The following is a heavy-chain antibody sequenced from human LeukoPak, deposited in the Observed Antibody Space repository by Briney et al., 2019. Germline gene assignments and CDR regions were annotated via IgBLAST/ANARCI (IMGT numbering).Heavy chain of an antibody. CDR1: GFTFSSYA. CDR3: ARDPGDYGGRYYYYGMDV. J-gene: IGHJ6*02. V-gene: IGHV3-30*04. Sequence: PGGSLRLSCAASGFTFSSYAMHWVRQAPGKGLEWVAVISHDGSNKYYADSVKGRFTISRDNSKNTLYLQMNSLRAEDTAVYYCARDPGDYGGRYYYYGMDVWGQGTTVTVSS. CDR2: ISHDGSNK. D-gene: IGHD4-23*01.